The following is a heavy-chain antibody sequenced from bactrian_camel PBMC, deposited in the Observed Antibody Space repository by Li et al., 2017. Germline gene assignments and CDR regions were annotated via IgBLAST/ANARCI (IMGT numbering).Heavy chain of an antibody. D-gene: IGHD7*01. CDR2: YTNGGLP. CDR1: GYMWPTNC. V-gene: IGHV3S53*01. CDR3: VARAVYCVGEDALARATDFTS. Sequence: QVQLVESGGGPVQTGGSLRLSCVVSGYMWPTNCIAWLRQNAGQEREEAAVLYTNGGLPHYADSVKGRFTISQDDTTKTLYLQMTNLKPEDTAMYYCVARAVYCVGEDALARATDFTSWGPGTQVTVS. J-gene: IGHJ6*01.